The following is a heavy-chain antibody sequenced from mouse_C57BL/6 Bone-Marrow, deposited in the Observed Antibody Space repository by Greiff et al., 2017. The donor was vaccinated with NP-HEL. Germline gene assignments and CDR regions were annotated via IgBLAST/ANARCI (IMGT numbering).Heavy chain of an antibody. Sequence: EVMLVESGPGLAKPSQTLSLTCSVTGYSITSDYWNWIRKFPGNKLEYMGYISYSGSTYYNPSLKSRISITRDTSKNQYYLQLNSVTTEDTATYYCARSTTVVATPGYFDVWGTGTTVTVSS. CDR1: GYSITSDY. V-gene: IGHV3-8*01. J-gene: IGHJ1*03. CDR2: ISYSGST. D-gene: IGHD1-1*01. CDR3: ARSTTVVATPGYFDV.